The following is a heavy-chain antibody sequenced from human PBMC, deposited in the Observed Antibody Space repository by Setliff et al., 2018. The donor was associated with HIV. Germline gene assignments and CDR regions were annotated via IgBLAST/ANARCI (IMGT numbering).Heavy chain of an antibody. J-gene: IGHJ4*02. CDR3: ARGLGRGSGTYYNPPGY. Sequence: PSETLSLTCAFNGGSFSGYYWMWIRQSPGEGLEWIGEINHSGSTNYNPSLKSRVTMSGDTSKNQFSLNLTSVTAADTAVYFCARGLGRGSGTYYNPPGYWGPGTLVTVSS. D-gene: IGHD3-10*01. CDR2: INHSGST. V-gene: IGHV4-34*01. CDR1: GGSFSGYY.